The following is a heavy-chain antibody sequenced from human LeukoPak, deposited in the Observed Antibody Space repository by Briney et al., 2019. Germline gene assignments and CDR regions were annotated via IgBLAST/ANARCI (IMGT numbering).Heavy chain of an antibody. J-gene: IGHJ4*02. CDR3: DRGGDTAMVFWGDY. CDR1: GYTFTSYY. V-gene: IGHV1-46*01. D-gene: IGHD5-18*01. Sequence: ASVKVSCKASGYTFTSYYMHWVRQAPGQGLERMGIINPSGGSTSYAQKFQGRVTMTRDTSTSTVYIQLSSLRSEDTDVYYCDRGGDTAMVFWGDYWGQGTLVTVSS. CDR2: INPSGGST.